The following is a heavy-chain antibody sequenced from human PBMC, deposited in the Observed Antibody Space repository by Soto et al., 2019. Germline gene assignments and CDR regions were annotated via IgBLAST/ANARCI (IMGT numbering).Heavy chain of an antibody. J-gene: IGHJ4*02. V-gene: IGHV3-33*01. CDR3: ARDRVPADIHYYFDD. CDR2: VWVDGTKK. Sequence: QVQLVESGGGVVQPGRSLRLSCAASGFTFSNYAMHWVRQAPGKGLEWVAVVWVDGTKKYYADSVKGRFTISRDNSENTLSMQMNSLRVEATAVYYCARDRVPADIHYYFDDWGQGIMVTVSA. D-gene: IGHD2-2*01. CDR1: GFTFSNYA.